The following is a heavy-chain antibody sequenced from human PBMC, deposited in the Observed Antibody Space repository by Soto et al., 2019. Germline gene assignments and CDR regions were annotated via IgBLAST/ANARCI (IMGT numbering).Heavy chain of an antibody. CDR1: GYSFTSYW. J-gene: IGHJ6*02. D-gene: IGHD6-13*01. Sequence: PGESLKISCKGSGYSFTSYWISWVRQMPGKGLEGMGRIDPSDSYTNYSPSFQGHVTISADRSISTAYLQWSSLKASDTAMYYCARRKAEDYYYYGMDVWGQGTTVTVSS. V-gene: IGHV5-10-1*01. CDR2: IDPSDSYT. CDR3: ARRKAEDYYYYGMDV.